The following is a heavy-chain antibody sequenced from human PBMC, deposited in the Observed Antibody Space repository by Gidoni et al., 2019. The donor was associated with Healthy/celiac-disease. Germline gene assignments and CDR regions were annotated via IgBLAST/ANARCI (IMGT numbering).Heavy chain of an antibody. J-gene: IGHJ3*02. CDR3: ANGLNPLLPDAFDI. CDR2: ISYDGSNK. CDR1: GFTFSSYG. D-gene: IGHD2-15*01. V-gene: IGHV3-30*18. Sequence: QVQLVESGGGVVQPGRSLRLSCAASGFTFSSYGMHWVRQAPGKGLEWVAVISYDGSNKYYADSVKGRFTISRDNSKNTLYLQMNSLRAEDTAVYYCANGLNPLLPDAFDIWGQGTMVTVSS.